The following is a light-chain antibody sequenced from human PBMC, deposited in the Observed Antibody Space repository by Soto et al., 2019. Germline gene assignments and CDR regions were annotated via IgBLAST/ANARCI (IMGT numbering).Light chain of an antibody. Sequence: EIVLTQSPGPLSLSPGERANHSCRASETVDSKSLTWYQQKTSQATRLLIYAASKKATGIPNRFRGIGSGTEFSLIISRLEPEDFAVYYCQQYGGSPSFTFGPGTKVDIK. CDR1: ETVDSKS. V-gene: IGKV3-20*01. CDR2: AAS. CDR3: QQYGGSPSFT. J-gene: IGKJ3*01.